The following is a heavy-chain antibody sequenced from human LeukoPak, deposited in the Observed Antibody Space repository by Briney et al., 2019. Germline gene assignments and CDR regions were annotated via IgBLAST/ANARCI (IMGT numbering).Heavy chain of an antibody. CDR2: IKQDGSEE. V-gene: IGHV3-7*05. J-gene: IGHJ4*02. CDR3: AREAAAPPPDF. D-gene: IGHD6-13*01. Sequence: PGGSLRLSCAASGFIFSSYWMSWVRQAPGKGLEWVANIKQDGSEEYYVDSVKGRFTISRDNAKNSLYLQMNSLRAEDTAVYYCAREAAAPPPDFWGEGTLVVVSA. CDR1: GFIFSSYW.